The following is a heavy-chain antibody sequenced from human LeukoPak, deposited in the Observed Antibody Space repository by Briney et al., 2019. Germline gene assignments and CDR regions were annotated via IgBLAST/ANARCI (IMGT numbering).Heavy chain of an antibody. CDR2: INHSGST. Sequence: PSETLSLTCAVYGGSFSGYYWSWIRQPPGKRLEWIGEINHSGSTNYNPSLKSRVTIFVDTSKNQFSLKLSSVTAADTAVYYCARRSSTWSFDYWGQGTLVTVSS. V-gene: IGHV4-34*01. CDR1: GGSFSGYY. J-gene: IGHJ4*02. D-gene: IGHD6-13*01. CDR3: ARRSSTWSFDY.